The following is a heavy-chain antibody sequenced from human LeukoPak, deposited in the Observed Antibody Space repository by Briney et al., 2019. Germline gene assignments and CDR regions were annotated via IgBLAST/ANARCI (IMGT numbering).Heavy chain of an antibody. Sequence: GGSLRLSCAASGFTFSRYGLHWVRQAPGKGLEWVAVTANDGKDKKYADSVKGRFTISRDNSKSTLYLQMNSLRAEDTAVYYCAKDQQVGAAAYYFDSWGQGTLVTVSS. CDR1: GFTFSRYG. V-gene: IGHV3-30*18. CDR3: AKDQQVGAAAYYFDS. D-gene: IGHD2-2*01. CDR2: TANDGKDK. J-gene: IGHJ4*02.